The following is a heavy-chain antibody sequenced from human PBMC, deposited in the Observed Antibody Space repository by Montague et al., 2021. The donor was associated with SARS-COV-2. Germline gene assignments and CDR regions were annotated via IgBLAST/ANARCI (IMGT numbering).Heavy chain of an antibody. CDR1: GGSMSSYH. Sequence: SETLSLTCSVSGGSMSSYHWVWNRQPPGKGLEWIGYASYRGSTNYNLSLKSRVTISLDTSKNRFSLRVTSVTAADTAVYYCARDVRYYYDQWGQGILVTVSS. CDR2: ASYRGST. J-gene: IGHJ4*02. V-gene: IGHV4-59*01. CDR3: ARDVRYYYDQ. D-gene: IGHD3-10*01.